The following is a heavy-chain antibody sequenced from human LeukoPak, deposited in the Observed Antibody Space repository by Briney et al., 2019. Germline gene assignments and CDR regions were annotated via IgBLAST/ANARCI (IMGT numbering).Heavy chain of an antibody. Sequence: GGSLRLSRAASGFTFSDHYMDWVRQAPGKGLEWVGRTRNKANSYTTEYAASVKGRFTISRDDSKNSLYLQMNSLKTEDTAVYYCARGGPDCSSTSCYAYYYYYGMDVWGQGTTVTVSS. D-gene: IGHD2-2*01. V-gene: IGHV3-72*01. J-gene: IGHJ6*02. CDR1: GFTFSDHY. CDR3: ARGGPDCSSTSCYAYYYYYGMDV. CDR2: TRNKANSYTT.